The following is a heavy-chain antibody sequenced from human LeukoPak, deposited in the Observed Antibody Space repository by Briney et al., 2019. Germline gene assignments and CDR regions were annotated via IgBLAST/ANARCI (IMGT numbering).Heavy chain of an antibody. CDR3: ARVQRLQLIDKADY. D-gene: IGHD1-1*01. CDR1: GFTFSSYS. J-gene: IGHJ4*02. CDR2: ISGTSSTI. V-gene: IGHV3-48*02. Sequence: GGSLRLSCAASGFTFSSYSMNWVRQAPGKGLEWVSSISGTSSTIYYADSVKGRFTISRDNAKNSLYLHMNSLRDEDTAVYYCARVQRLQLIDKADYWGQGTLVTVSS.